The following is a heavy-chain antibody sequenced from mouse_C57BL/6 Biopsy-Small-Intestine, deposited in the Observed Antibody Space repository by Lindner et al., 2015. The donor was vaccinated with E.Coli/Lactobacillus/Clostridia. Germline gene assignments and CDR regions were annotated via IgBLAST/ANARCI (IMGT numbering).Heavy chain of an antibody. J-gene: IGHJ4*01. CDR2: INPNTGGT. D-gene: IGHD1-1*01. CDR1: GYSFAGHY. CDR3: ARVRVGTTTGYYFDF. Sequence: SVKVSCKASGYSFAGHYIHWIRPAPRQGLEWMGWINPNTGGTNSAQKFKGRVTMARDTSINTVYMDLNRLTSDDTAAYYCARVRVGTTTGYYFDFWGQGTLVTVSS. V-gene: IGHV1-56*01.